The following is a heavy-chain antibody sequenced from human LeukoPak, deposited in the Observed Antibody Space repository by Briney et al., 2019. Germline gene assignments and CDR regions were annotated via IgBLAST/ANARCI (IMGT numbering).Heavy chain of an antibody. CDR3: ARDPRNYGGGFDY. V-gene: IGHV4-59*01. J-gene: IGHJ4*02. Sequence: SETLSLTCTVSGGSISSYYWSWIRQPPGKGLEWIGYIYYSGGTNYNPSLKSRVTISVDTSKNQFSLKLSSVTAADTAVYYCARDPRNYGGGFDYWGQGTLVTVSS. CDR2: IYYSGGT. CDR1: GGSISSYY. D-gene: IGHD1-7*01.